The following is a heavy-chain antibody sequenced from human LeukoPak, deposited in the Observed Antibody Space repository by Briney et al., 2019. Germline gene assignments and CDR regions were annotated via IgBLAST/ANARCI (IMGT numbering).Heavy chain of an antibody. CDR1: GFTFSRYW. CDR2: IKHDGSER. J-gene: IGHJ4*02. CDR3: AREKYAY. D-gene: IGHD2-2*01. V-gene: IGHV3-7*01. Sequence: GGSLRLSCEASGFTFSRYWMSWVRQAPGKGLEWVADIKHDGSERYYVDSVKGRFTISRDNAKNSLYLQMNSLRAEDTALYYCAREKYAYWGQGTLVTVSS.